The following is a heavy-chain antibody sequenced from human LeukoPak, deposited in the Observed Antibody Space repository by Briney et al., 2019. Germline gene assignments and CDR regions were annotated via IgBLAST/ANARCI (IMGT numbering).Heavy chain of an antibody. D-gene: IGHD1-26*01. V-gene: IGHV3-66*02. CDR3: ARDQRSESYYPWGWFDP. CDR2: IYSDGST. CDR1: GFAVRTNY. Sequence: GGSLRLSXAASGFAVRTNYLSWVRQAPGKGLEWVSVIYSDGSTYYTDSVKGRFTISRDNSKNTLYLQMNSLRPEDTAVYYCARDQRSESYYPWGWFDPWGQGTLVTASS. J-gene: IGHJ5*02.